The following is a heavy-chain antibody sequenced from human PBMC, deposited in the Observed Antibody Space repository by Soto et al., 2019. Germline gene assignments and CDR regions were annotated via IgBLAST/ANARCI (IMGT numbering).Heavy chain of an antibody. CDR2: INHSGST. Sequence: SETLSLTCAVYGGSFSGYYWSWFRQPPGKGLEWIGEINHSGSTNYNPSLKSRVTISVDTSKNQFSLKLSSVTAADTAVYYCARARFGFVDPWGQGTLVTVSS. D-gene: IGHD3-10*01. J-gene: IGHJ5*02. V-gene: IGHV4-34*01. CDR1: GGSFSGYY. CDR3: ARARFGFVDP.